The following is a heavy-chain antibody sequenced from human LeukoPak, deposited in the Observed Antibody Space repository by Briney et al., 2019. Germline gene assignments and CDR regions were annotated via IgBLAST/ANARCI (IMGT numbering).Heavy chain of an antibody. J-gene: IGHJ4*02. CDR2: ISSTGSYI. Sequence: GGSLRLSCAASGFTFNYYAMNWVRQAPGKGLEWVSSISSTGSYIYYADSLKGRFTISRDNAKNSLHLQVNSLRVEDTAVYYCARTRTMDCWGQGTLVTVSS. CDR3: ARTRTMDC. V-gene: IGHV3-21*04. CDR1: GFTFNYYA.